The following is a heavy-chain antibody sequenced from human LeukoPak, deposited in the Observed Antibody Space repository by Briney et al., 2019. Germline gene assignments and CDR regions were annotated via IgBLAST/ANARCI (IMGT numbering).Heavy chain of an antibody. CDR1: GGSFSGYY. J-gene: IGHJ4*02. V-gene: IGHV4-34*01. D-gene: IGHD6-6*01. CDR2: INHSGGT. Sequence: SETLSLTCAVYGGSFSGYYWSWIRQPPGKGLEWIGEINHSGGTNYNPSLKSRVTISVDTSKNQFSLKLSSVTAADTAVYYCARGVSSSAYFDYWGQGTLVTVSS. CDR3: ARGVSSSAYFDY.